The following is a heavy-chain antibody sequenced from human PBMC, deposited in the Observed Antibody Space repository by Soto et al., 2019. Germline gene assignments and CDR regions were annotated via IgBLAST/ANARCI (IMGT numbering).Heavy chain of an antibody. CDR3: ARDESAGSGTSN. Sequence: EVQLMESGGGLVKPGGSLRLSCAASGVGFSTYGMNWLRQTPGKGPEWVSSIDSSGRNVYYADSVEGRFTTSRDNAKNSLYLQMNSLIVEETALYFCARDESAGSGTSNWGQGTLVTVSS. CDR2: IDSSGRNV. CDR1: GVGFSTYG. V-gene: IGHV3-21*01. J-gene: IGHJ4*02. D-gene: IGHD2-2*01.